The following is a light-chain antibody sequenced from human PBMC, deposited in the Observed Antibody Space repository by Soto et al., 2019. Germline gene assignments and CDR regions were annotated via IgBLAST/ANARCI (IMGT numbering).Light chain of an antibody. CDR2: AAS. Sequence: IQMTQSPSSLSASVGDGVTITCRASQDIRTYLNWYQQKPGKAPKILISAASSLQSGVPSRFSARGSGTDFTLTISTLQPEDFATYYCQQSFSTLLITFGQGTRLEVK. J-gene: IGKJ5*01. CDR1: QDIRTY. V-gene: IGKV1-39*01. CDR3: QQSFSTLLIT.